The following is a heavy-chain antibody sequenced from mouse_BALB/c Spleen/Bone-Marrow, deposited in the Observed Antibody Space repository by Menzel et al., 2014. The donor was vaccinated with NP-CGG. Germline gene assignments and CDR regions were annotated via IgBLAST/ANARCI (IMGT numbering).Heavy chain of an antibody. CDR2: IIPHNDGT. Sequence: VQLKQAGPELVKPGTSVKMSCKASGYTFTSYVMHWVKQKPGQGLEWIGYIIPHNDGTKYNEKFKGKATLTSDKSSSTAYMELSSLTSEDSAVYYCASHDGYYVGWYFDVWGAGTTVTVSS. CDR3: ASHDGYYVGWYFDV. CDR1: GYTFTSYV. V-gene: IGHV1-14*01. J-gene: IGHJ1*01. D-gene: IGHD2-3*01.